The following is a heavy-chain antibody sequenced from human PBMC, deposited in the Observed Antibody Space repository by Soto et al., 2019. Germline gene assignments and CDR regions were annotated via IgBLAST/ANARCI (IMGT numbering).Heavy chain of an antibody. CDR3: ALRPSNRLLYFDY. V-gene: IGHV2-5*01. J-gene: IGHJ4*02. Sequence: SGPTLVKPTQTLTLTCTFSGFSLSTRGVGVGWIRQPPGKALEWLALIYWNHDKRYRPSLTNRLSITQDTSKNQVVLTMTNMDPVYTATYYVALRPSNRLLYFDYWGQGTLVTVSS. D-gene: IGHD3-3*01. CDR1: GFSLSTRGVG. CDR2: IYWNHDK.